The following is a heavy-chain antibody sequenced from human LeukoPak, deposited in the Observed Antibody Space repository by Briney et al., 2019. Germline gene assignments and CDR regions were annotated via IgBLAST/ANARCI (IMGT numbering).Heavy chain of an antibody. CDR2: IRSTANGYAT. Sequence: GGSLRLSCAASGFTFSGSALHWVRQASGKGLEGVGRIRSTANGYATAYAASVKGRFTISRDNAKNTLYLQMDSLRADDTALYYCAREIQAPGKTHDYWGQGTLVTVSS. CDR1: GFTFSGSA. V-gene: IGHV3-73*01. J-gene: IGHJ4*02. CDR3: AREIQAPGKTHDY.